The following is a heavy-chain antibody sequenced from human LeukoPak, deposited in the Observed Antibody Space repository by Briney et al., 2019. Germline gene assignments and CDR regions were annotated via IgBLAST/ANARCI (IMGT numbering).Heavy chain of an antibody. CDR2: IYYSGSI. Sequence: SETLSLTCTVSGGSISGYYWSWIRQPPGNGLEWIGYIYYSGSINYNPSLKSRVTISVDTSKNQFSLKLTSVTAADTAVYYCARHLYGSGSYDYWGQGTLVSVSS. J-gene: IGHJ4*02. D-gene: IGHD3-10*01. CDR1: GGSISGYY. CDR3: ARHLYGSGSYDY. V-gene: IGHV4-59*08.